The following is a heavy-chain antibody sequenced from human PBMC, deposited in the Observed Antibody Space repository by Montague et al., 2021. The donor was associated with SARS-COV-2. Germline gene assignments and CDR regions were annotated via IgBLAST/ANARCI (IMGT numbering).Heavy chain of an antibody. CDR1: GFTFASFA. CDR3: AKGLQASQTTFGGIIPN. J-gene: IGHJ4*02. CDR2: ISGDGRAT. V-gene: IGHV3-23*01. Sequence: SLRLSCAASGFTFASFAMTWVRQAPGKGLEWVSAISGDGRATYYADSVKGRLTISRDNSKNSLYLEMSSLRAEDTAVYFCAKGLQASQTTFGGIIPNWGQGTLVTVSS. D-gene: IGHD3-16*02.